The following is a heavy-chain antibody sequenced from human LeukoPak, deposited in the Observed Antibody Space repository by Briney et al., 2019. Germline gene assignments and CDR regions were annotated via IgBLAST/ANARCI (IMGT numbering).Heavy chain of an antibody. J-gene: IGHJ6*02. V-gene: IGHV4-34*01. CDR1: GGSFSGYY. CDR2: INHSGST. Sequence: SETLSLTCAVYGGSFSGYYWSWIRQPPGKGLEWIGEINHSGSTNYNPSLKSRVTISVDTSKNQFSLKLSSVTAADTAVYYCARDRPDSSGWYTPLYYYYYGMDVWGQGTTVTVSS. CDR3: ARDRPDSSGWYTPLYYYYYGMDV. D-gene: IGHD6-19*01.